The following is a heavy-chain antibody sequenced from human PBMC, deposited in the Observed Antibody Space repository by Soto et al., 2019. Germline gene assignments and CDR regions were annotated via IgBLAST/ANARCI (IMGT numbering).Heavy chain of an antibody. J-gene: IGHJ5*02. CDR1: GYTFTSYY. CDR3: ARDYYGSGSYNNWFDP. CDR2: INPSGGST. V-gene: IGHV1-46*03. D-gene: IGHD3-10*01. Sequence: ASVKVSCKASGYTFTSYYMHWVRQAPGQGLEWMGIINPSGGSTSYAQKFQGRVTMTRDTSTSTVYMELSSLRSEDTAVYYCARDYYGSGSYNNWFDPWGQGTLVTVSS.